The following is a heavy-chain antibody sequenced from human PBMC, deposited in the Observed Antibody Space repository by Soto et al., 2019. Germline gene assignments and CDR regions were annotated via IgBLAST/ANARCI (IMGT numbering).Heavy chain of an antibody. CDR1: GSTFTRYP. V-gene: IGHV3-23*01. D-gene: IGHD2-15*01. Sequence: EVQLLESGGGLVQPGGSLRLSCAASGSTFTRYPMAWVRQAPGKGLEWVSGIGSSGGSTYYADSVKGRFTISRDNSKNALYLQMNRLRDEDTAVYYCAKVIGGGGHNQYGLDVRGQGTTVTVSS. CDR3: AKVIGGGGHNQYGLDV. J-gene: IGHJ6*02. CDR2: IGSSGGST.